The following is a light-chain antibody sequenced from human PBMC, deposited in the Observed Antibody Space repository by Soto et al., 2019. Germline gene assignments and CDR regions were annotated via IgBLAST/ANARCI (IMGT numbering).Light chain of an antibody. CDR3: QSYDSSLSGSKV. CDR1: SSNIGAGYD. CDR2: GNS. J-gene: IGLJ3*02. V-gene: IGLV1-40*01. Sequence: QSVLTQPPSVXXXXXXXXXISCTGSSSNIGAGYDVHWYQQLPGTAPKLLIYGNSNRPSGVPDRFSGAKSGTSASLAITGLQAEDEADYYCQSYDSSLSGSKVFGGGTKLTVL.